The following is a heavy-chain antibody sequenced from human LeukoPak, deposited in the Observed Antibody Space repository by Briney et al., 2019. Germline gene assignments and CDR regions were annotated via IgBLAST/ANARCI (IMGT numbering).Heavy chain of an antibody. V-gene: IGHV3-7*03. CDR2: IKQDGSEK. Sequence: GGSLRLSCAASGFSISSYWMSWVRQAPGKGLERVANIKQDGSEKYYVDSLKGRFTISRDNAKNSLYLQMDSLRAEDTAVYYCARIIKYSNGWYNFDYWGQGTLVTVSS. CDR1: GFSISSYW. CDR3: ARIIKYSNGWYNFDY. D-gene: IGHD6-19*01. J-gene: IGHJ4*02.